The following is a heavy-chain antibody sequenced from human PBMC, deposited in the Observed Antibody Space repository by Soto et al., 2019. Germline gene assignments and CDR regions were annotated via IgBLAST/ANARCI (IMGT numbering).Heavy chain of an antibody. J-gene: IGHJ4*02. CDR2: INAGNGNT. Sequence: GASVKVSCKASGYTFTNNAMHWVRQAPGQRLEWMGWINAGNGNTKYSQKFQGRVTITRDTSASTAYMELSSLRSEDTAVYYCARGLNGYLYYFDYWGQGTLVTVSS. CDR1: GYTFTNNA. D-gene: IGHD5-18*01. V-gene: IGHV1-3*01. CDR3: ARGLNGYLYYFDY.